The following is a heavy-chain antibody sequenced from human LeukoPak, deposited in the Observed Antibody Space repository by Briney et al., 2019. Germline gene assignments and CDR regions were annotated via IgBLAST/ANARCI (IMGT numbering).Heavy chain of an antibody. CDR3: AKSPRGVNLNFDY. Sequence: PGGSLRLSCAASGFTFSSYAMSWVRQAPGKGLEWVSAISGGGGSTYYADSVKGRFTISRDNSKNTLYLQMNSLRAEDTAVYYCAKSPRGVNLNFDYWGQGTLVTVSS. V-gene: IGHV3-23*01. D-gene: IGHD3-10*01. CDR2: ISGGGGST. J-gene: IGHJ4*02. CDR1: GFTFSSYA.